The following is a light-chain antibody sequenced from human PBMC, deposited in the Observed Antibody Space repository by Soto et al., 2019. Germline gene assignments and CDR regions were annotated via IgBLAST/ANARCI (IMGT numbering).Light chain of an antibody. J-gene: IGLJ1*01. Sequence: QSALTQPASVSGSLGQSITISCTGTSSDIGGYNYVSWYQQHPGKAPKLMIYEVSNRPSGVSNRFSASKSGNTASLTISGLQADDDADYYCSSYASANTPPYVFATGTKVTVL. CDR1: SSDIGGYNY. CDR2: EVS. CDR3: SSYASANTPPYV. V-gene: IGLV2-14*01.